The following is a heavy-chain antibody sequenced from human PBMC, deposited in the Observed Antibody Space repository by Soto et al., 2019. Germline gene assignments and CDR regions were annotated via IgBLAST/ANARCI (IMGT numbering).Heavy chain of an antibody. CDR3: ARVGIDITGTTLLYYFDY. J-gene: IGHJ4*02. CDR2: IYSSVSP. D-gene: IGHD1-7*01. CDR1: GGYVSSGSYY. Sequence: SETLSLTCTVSGGYVSSGSYYWSCIRQPPGKRPEWIRYIYSSVSPNYNRSLTSRLTISVDTSKNQFSLKLRSVTAADTAVYYCARVGIDITGTTLLYYFDYWGQGTLVTVSS. V-gene: IGHV4-61*01.